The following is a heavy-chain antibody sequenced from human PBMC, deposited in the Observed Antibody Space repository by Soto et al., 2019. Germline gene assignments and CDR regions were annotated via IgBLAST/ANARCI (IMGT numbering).Heavy chain of an antibody. CDR2: INPFSGNA. Sequence: GASVKVSCKSSGYAFTGYYIHWVRQASGQGLEWMGWINPFSGNAVYTQKFQDRVTMTRDTSINTAYMEMSGLRSEDTAVYYCTRGQGNHWGQGSLVTVSS. CDR3: TRGQGNH. V-gene: IGHV1-8*02. CDR1: GYAFTGYY. J-gene: IGHJ4*02.